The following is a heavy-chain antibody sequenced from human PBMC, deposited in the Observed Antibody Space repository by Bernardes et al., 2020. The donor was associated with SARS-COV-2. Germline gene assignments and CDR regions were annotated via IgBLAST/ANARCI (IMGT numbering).Heavy chain of an antibody. V-gene: IGHV3-48*02. Sequence: GGSLRLSCAVSGFPFNTYSMNWVRQAPGKGLEWVSYISSSSRTIHYADSVKGRFTISRDNAKNSLYLQMNSLRDEDTAVYHCARVPEEMMYAISGFHYYYGMDVWGQGTTVTVSS. CDR2: ISSSSRTI. CDR1: GFPFNTYS. D-gene: IGHD2-8*01. CDR3: ARVPEEMMYAISGFHYYYGMDV. J-gene: IGHJ6*02.